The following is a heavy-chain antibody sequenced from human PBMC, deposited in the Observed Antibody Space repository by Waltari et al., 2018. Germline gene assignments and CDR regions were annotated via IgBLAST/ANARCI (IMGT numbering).Heavy chain of an antibody. D-gene: IGHD3-16*01. V-gene: IGHV4-34*01. CDR2: INHSGST. CDR3: ARALDRGSYYYYYYYMDV. Sequence: QVQLQQWGAGLLKPSETLSLTCAVYGGSFSGYYWSWIRQPPGKGLEWIGEINHSGSTNYNPSLKSRVTISVDTSKNQFSRKLSSVTAADTAVYYCARALDRGSYYYYYYYMDVWGKGTTVTVSS. J-gene: IGHJ6*03. CDR1: GGSFSGYY.